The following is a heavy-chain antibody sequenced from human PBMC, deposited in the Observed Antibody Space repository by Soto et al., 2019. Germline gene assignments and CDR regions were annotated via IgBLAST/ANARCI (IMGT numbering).Heavy chain of an antibody. Sequence: QVQLVQSGAEVKKPGASVKVSCKTSGYTFTTYGINWVRQAPGQGLEWMGWISAYNGDTKYAQNLQGRVTMTTDTSTSTAYLALRSLRSDDTAVYYCAREGRGYANYFAPWGQGTLVTVSS. J-gene: IGHJ5*02. V-gene: IGHV1-18*01. CDR1: GYTFTTYG. D-gene: IGHD5-12*01. CDR2: ISAYNGDT. CDR3: AREGRGYANYFAP.